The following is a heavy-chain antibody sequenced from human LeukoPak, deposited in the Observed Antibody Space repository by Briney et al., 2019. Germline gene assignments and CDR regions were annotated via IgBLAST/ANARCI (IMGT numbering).Heavy chain of an antibody. J-gene: IGHJ4*02. CDR2: ISWNSGSI. Sequence: GRSLRLSCAASGFTFDDYAMHWVRQAPGKGLEWVSGISWNSGSIGYADSVKGRFTISRDNAKNSLYLQMNSLRAEDTALYYCAKAKVGQWLADFGYWGQGTLVTVSS. D-gene: IGHD6-19*01. V-gene: IGHV3-9*01. CDR3: AKAKVGQWLADFGY. CDR1: GFTFDDYA.